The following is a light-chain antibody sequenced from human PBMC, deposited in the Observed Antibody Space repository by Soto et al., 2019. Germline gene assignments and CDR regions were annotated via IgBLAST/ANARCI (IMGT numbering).Light chain of an antibody. CDR1: SSHIGAGYD. CDR2: GNS. Sequence: QSVLTQPRSVSGAPGQRVTISCTGSSSHIGAGYDVHWYQQLPGTAPKLLIYGNSNRPSGVPDRFSGSKSGTSASLAITGLQAEAEADYYCQSYDSSLSGWVFGGGTTLSVL. V-gene: IGLV1-40*01. J-gene: IGLJ3*02. CDR3: QSYDSSLSGWV.